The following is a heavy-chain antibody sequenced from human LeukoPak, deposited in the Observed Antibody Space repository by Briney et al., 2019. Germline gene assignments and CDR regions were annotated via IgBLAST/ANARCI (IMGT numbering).Heavy chain of an antibody. V-gene: IGHV3-30*02. D-gene: IGHD2-2*01. J-gene: IGHJ4*02. CDR1: GFTFTTYW. CDR2: IRYHGSDK. CDR3: ARSPTSWYFDY. Sequence: GGSLRLSCAASGFTFTTYWMSWVRQAPGKGLEWVAFIRYHGSDKYYADSVKGRFTISRDNSKNTLYLQMNSLRPEDTSVYFCARSPTSWYFDYWGQGTLVTVSS.